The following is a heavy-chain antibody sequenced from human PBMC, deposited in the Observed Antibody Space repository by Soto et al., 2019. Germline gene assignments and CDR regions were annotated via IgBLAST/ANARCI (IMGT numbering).Heavy chain of an antibody. V-gene: IGHV3-66*01. J-gene: IGHJ4*02. D-gene: IGHD2-21*02. CDR3: ARDTCGGDSYSHFDY. CDR1: GFTVSSNY. Sequence: EVQLVESGGGLVQPGGSLRLSCAASGFTVSSNYMSWVRQAPGKGLEWVSVIYSGGSTYYADSVKGRFTISRDNSKNTLYLQMNSLRAEDTAVYYCARDTCGGDSYSHFDYWGQGTLVTVSS. CDR2: IYSGGST.